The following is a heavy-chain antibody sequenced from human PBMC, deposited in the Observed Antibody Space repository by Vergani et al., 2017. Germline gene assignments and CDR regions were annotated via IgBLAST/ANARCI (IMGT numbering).Heavy chain of an antibody. CDR2: ISVYNGET. Sequence: QVQLVQSGAEVKKPGASVKVSCEGSGYTFRNYGISWVRQAPGEGLEWLGWISVYNGETKFAQKFQGRVTLTRDTSTDTAYMEMGSLRSDDTAVYYCATHHGGSDAFDIWGQGTMVTVSS. CDR1: GYTFRNYG. D-gene: IGHD3-16*01. J-gene: IGHJ3*02. V-gene: IGHV1-18*04. CDR3: ATHHGGSDAFDI.